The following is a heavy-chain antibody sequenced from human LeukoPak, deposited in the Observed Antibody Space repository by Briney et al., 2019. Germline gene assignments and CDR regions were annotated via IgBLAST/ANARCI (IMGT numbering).Heavy chain of an antibody. CDR1: RDSISSSSDY. CDR3: AGKAVAGPYFDY. CDR2: IYYSGST. V-gene: IGHV4-39*07. D-gene: IGHD6-19*01. J-gene: IGHJ4*02. Sequence: SETLSLTCTVSRDSISSSSDYWTWIRQPPGKGLEWIGNIYYSGSTYYNPSLKSRVSISVDTSKNQFSLKLTSVTAADTAVYYCAGKAVAGPYFDYWGQGTLVTVSS.